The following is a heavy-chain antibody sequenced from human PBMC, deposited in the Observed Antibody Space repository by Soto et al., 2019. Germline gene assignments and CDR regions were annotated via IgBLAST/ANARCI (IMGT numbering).Heavy chain of an antibody. CDR3: SGLYPYQSSGYHLDY. J-gene: IGHJ4*02. D-gene: IGHD3-22*01. CDR1: GGSISSTSSY. Sequence: SETLSLTCTVSGGSISSTSSYWAWIRQPPGKGLEWVGSIYYLGNTYYNPSLGSRVTISVDTSKNQFSLKLSSVTAADTAVFYCSGLYPYQSSGYHLDYRSQGTLVTGSS. V-gene: IGHV4-39*01. CDR2: IYYLGNT.